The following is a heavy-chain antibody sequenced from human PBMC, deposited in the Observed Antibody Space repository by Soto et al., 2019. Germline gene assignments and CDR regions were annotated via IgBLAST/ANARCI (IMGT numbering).Heavy chain of an antibody. J-gene: IGHJ4*02. Sequence: GGSLILSCAASGFSFSTSGMTWVRQAPGMGLDWVSTLSSNGERTYYADSVQGRFTISRDTSKNTLYLQMNSLRAEDTAIYHCARIRGSCSGRGCSTYDFWGQGTQVTVSS. D-gene: IGHD2-15*01. CDR1: GFSFSTSG. V-gene: IGHV3-23*01. CDR3: ARIRGSCSGRGCSTYDF. CDR2: LSSNGERT.